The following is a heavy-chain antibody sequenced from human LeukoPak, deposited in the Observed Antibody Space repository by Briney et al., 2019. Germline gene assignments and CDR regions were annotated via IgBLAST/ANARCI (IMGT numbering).Heavy chain of an antibody. CDR3: AKDYQNYHSGSYF. J-gene: IGHJ4*02. CDR2: INSDGSST. V-gene: IGHV3-74*01. D-gene: IGHD1-26*01. Sequence: GGSLRLSCAASGFTFSSYWMHWVRQAPGKGLVWVSRINSDGSSTSYADSVKGRFTISRDNSKNTLYLQMNSLRAEDTAVYYCAKDYQNYHSGSYFWGQGTLVTVSS. CDR1: GFTFSSYW.